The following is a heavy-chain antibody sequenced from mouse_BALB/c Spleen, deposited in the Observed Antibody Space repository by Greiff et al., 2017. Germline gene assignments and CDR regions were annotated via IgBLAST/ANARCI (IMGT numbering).Heavy chain of an antibody. CDR2: INPSNGRT. V-gene: IGHV1S81*02. J-gene: IGHJ3*01. CDR1: GYTFTSYW. CDR3: ARSEAIGYDAAWFAY. Sequence: QVQLQQPGAELVKPGASVKLSCKASGYTFTSYWMHWVKQRPGQGLEWIGEINPSNGRTNYNEKFKSKATLTVDKSSSTAYMQLSSLTSEDSAVYYCARSEAIGYDAAWFAYWGQGTLVTVSA. D-gene: IGHD2-2*01.